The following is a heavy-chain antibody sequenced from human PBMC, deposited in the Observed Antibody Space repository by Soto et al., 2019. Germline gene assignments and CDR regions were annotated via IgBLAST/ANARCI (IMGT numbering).Heavy chain of an antibody. J-gene: IGHJ5*02. CDR3: AKLVVPTSSWFDP. CDR2: IYYSGST. Sequence: SETLSLTCTVSGGSIGYNNYYWGWIRQPPGKALEWIGTIYYSGSTYYNPSLKSRVTMSVDTSKNQFSLKLTSVAAADTAVYYCAKLVVPTSSWFDPWGQGTLVTVSS. V-gene: IGHV4-39*01. CDR1: GGSIGYNNYY. D-gene: IGHD2-21*01.